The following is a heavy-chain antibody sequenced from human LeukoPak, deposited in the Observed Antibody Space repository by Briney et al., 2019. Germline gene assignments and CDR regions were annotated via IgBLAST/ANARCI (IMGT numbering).Heavy chain of an antibody. Sequence: SETLSLTCRVSGGFFSNYNWNWIRQSAGKGLEWIGRIYISGSTDYNPSLKSRVTMSVDASKNEFSLRLNSVTAADSAVYYCARTSGRSWFYYYIDVWGKGTTVTVSS. D-gene: IGHD2-15*01. CDR3: ARTSGRSWFYYYIDV. CDR2: IYISGST. J-gene: IGHJ6*03. V-gene: IGHV4-4*07. CDR1: GGFFSNYN.